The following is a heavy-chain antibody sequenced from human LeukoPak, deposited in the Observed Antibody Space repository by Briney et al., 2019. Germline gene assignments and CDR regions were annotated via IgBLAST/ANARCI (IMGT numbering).Heavy chain of an antibody. J-gene: IGHJ4*02. CDR1: GFTFDEYD. Sequence: GGSLRLSCAASGFTFDEYDMSWVRQAPGKGLEWVSSISSSSSYIYYADSVKGRFTISRDNAKNSLYLQMNSLRAEDTAVYYCASPYSSRWYELCYWGQGTLVTVSS. CDR2: ISSSSSYI. CDR3: ASPYSSRWYELCY. D-gene: IGHD6-13*01. V-gene: IGHV3-21*01.